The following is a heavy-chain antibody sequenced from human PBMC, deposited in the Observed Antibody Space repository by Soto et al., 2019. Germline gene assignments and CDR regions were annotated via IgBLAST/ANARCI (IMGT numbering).Heavy chain of an antibody. D-gene: IGHD2-8*01. CDR2: IIPVFTTA. CDR3: ASSRTCIAEYHEVFVDY. CDR1: GDAFSSSV. Sequence: QVQLEQSGAEVKKPGSSVKVSCKASGDAFSSSVVSWVRQAPGQGLEWMGRIIPVFTTATYAQKFQDRVTITADVSTSTAYMELSSLRSDASAVYYCASSRTCIAEYHEVFVDYWGQGTLVTVSS. J-gene: IGHJ4*02. V-gene: IGHV1-69*18.